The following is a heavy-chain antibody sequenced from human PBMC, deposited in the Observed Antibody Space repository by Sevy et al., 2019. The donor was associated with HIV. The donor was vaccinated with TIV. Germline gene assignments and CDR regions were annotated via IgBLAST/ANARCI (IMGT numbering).Heavy chain of an antibody. CDR2: ICGCSSYI. D-gene: IGHD4-17*01. CDR3: ARQTTVVTPSWFDP. Sequence: GGSLRLSCAASGFTFSSYSMNWVRQAPGKGLEWVSSICGCSSYIYYADSVKGRFTISRDNAKNSLYLQMNSLRAEDTAVYYCARQTTVVTPSWFDPWGQGTLVTVSS. CDR1: GFTFSSYS. J-gene: IGHJ5*02. V-gene: IGHV3-21*01.